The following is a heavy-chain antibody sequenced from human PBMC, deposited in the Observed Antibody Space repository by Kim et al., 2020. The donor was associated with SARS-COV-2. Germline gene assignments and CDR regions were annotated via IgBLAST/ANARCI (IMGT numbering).Heavy chain of an antibody. D-gene: IGHD4-17*01. CDR3: ARLGGDYFWRRHSAFDI. Sequence: GESLKISCKGSGYSFTSYWISWVRQMPGKGLEWMGRIDPSDSYTNYSPSFQGHVTISADKSISTAYLQWSSLKASDTAMYYCARLGGDYFWRRHSAFDIWGRGTMVTVSS. V-gene: IGHV5-10-1*01. CDR2: IDPSDSYT. J-gene: IGHJ3*02. CDR1: GYSFTSYW.